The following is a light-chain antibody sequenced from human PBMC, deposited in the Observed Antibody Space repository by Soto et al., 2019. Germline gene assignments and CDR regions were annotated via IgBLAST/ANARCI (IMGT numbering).Light chain of an antibody. Sequence: DIQMTQSPSTLSASVGDRVTITCRASEIIGSSLAWNQFKPGKAPQLLIFDATTLQTGDPSRLSGSGFGTEFTLTIAGLQADDFGPYYCQQHKDYTTVSCGQGINLEIK. CDR1: EIIGSS. J-gene: IGKJ2*03. CDR2: DAT. V-gene: IGKV1-5*01. CDR3: QQHKDYTTVS.